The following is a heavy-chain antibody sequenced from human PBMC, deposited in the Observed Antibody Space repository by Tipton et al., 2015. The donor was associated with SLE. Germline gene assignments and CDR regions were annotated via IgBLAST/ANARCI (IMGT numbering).Heavy chain of an antibody. CDR1: GASISNNDYY. V-gene: IGHV4-39*01. CDR3: ARRGLIPAPL. J-gene: IGHJ1*01. CDR2: IYHDGST. Sequence: TLSLTCTVSGASISNNDYYWGWFRQPPGKGLEWIGSIYHDGSTYYNPSLKSRVTISRDTSKNQFSLRVTSVPAADTAVSSCARRGLIPAPLWGQGTLLTVSS. D-gene: IGHD1-14*01.